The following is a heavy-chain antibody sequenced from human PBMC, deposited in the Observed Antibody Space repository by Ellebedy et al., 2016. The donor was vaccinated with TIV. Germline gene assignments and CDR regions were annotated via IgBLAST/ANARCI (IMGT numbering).Heavy chain of an antibody. CDR1: GFTVSSNY. CDR2: IYSAGSQ. V-gene: IGHV3-53*01. J-gene: IGHJ4*02. CDR3: ASTVVVIAARDY. D-gene: IGHD2-15*01. Sequence: GESLKISCAASGFTVSSNYMSWVRQAPGRGLEWVSAIYSAGSQYYADSVRGRFTIPRDNAKNSLYLQMNSLRAEDTVLYYCASTVVVIAARDYWGQGTLVTVSS.